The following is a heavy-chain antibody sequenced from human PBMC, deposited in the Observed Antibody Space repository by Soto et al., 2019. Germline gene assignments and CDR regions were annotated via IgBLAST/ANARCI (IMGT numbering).Heavy chain of an antibody. J-gene: IGHJ5*02. CDR3: AKDNRRFGELNWLET. D-gene: IGHD3-10*01. CDR1: VFTFIIYS. Sequence: GGSXRLSCSASVFTFIIYSIIWVRHAPGKGLELVSAISGSGGSTYYADSVKGRFTISRDNSKNTLYLQMNSLRAEDTAVYYCAKDNRRFGELNWLETWGQGTLV. V-gene: IGHV3-23*01. CDR2: ISGSGGST.